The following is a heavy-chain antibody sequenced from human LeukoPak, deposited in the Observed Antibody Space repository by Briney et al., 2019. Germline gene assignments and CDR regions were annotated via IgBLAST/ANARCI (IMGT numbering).Heavy chain of an antibody. J-gene: IGHJ4*02. CDR1: GYTFTGYY. Sequence: ASVKVSCKASGYTFTGYYMHWVRQAPGQGLEWMGWISAYNGNTNYAQKLQGRVTMTTDTSTSTAYMELRSLRSDDTAVYYCARATRYYYDSSGYFDYWGQGTLVTVSS. V-gene: IGHV1-18*04. D-gene: IGHD3-22*01. CDR3: ARATRYYYDSSGYFDY. CDR2: ISAYNGNT.